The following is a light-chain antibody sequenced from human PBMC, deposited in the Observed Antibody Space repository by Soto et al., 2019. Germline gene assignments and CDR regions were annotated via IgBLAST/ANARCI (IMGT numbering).Light chain of an antibody. Sequence: DIVMTQTPLSLSVTPGQPASISCKSSQSLLYSDGKTYLSWYLQKTGQTPQLLIYEVSNLFSGVTERFSGSGSGTDFTPRISRVEAEDVRVYYCMQTVQLPGTFGQGTKVEIK. J-gene: IGKJ1*01. CDR2: EVS. CDR1: QSLLYSDGKTY. CDR3: MQTVQLPGT. V-gene: IGKV2D-29*01.